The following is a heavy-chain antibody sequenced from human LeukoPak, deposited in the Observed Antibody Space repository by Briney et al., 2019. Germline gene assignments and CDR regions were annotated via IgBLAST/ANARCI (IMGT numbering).Heavy chain of an antibody. V-gene: IGHV1-69*04. CDR3: ARSIAARHYYYYGMDV. Sequence: GASVKVSCKASGGTFSSYAISWVRQAPGQGLEWMGRIIPIFGIANYAQKFQGRVPITADKSTSTAYMELSSLRADDTVVYYCARSIAARHYYYYGMDVWGQGTTVTVSS. CDR2: IIPIFGIA. D-gene: IGHD6-6*01. CDR1: GGTFSSYA. J-gene: IGHJ6*02.